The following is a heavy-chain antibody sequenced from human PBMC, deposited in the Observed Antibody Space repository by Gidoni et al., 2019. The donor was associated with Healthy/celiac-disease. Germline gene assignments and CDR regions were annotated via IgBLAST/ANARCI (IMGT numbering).Heavy chain of an antibody. CDR1: GGSISSGGYS. Sequence: QLQLQESGSGLVKPSQTLSLTCAVSGGSISSGGYSWRWIRQPPGKGLEWIGYIYHSGSTYYNPSLKSRVTISVDRSKNQFSLKLSSVTAADTAVYYCARGYYYDSSGYQLNHWYFDLWGRGTLVTVSS. D-gene: IGHD3-22*01. CDR3: ARGYYYDSSGYQLNHWYFDL. J-gene: IGHJ2*01. V-gene: IGHV4-30-2*01. CDR2: IYHSGST.